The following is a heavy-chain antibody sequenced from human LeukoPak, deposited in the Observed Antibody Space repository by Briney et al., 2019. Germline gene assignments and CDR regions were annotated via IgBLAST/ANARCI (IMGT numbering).Heavy chain of an antibody. CDR3: AKEKDYYDTTGYANDY. Sequence: GGSLRLSCAASGFTFSSYAMSWVRQAPGKGLEWVSAISGSGGNTYYADSVKGRFTISRDNSKNTLYLQMNSLRAEDTAVYYCAKEKDYYDTTGYANDYWGQGTLVTASS. CDR1: GFTFSSYA. CDR2: ISGSGGNT. J-gene: IGHJ4*02. D-gene: IGHD3-22*01. V-gene: IGHV3-23*01.